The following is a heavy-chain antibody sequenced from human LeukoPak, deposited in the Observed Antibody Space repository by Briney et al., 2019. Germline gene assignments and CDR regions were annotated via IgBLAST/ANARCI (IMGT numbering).Heavy chain of an antibody. CDR2: IIPIFGTA. Sequence: ASVKVSCKASGGTFSSYAISWVRQAPGQGLEWMGGIIPIFGTANYAQKFQGRVTTTADESTSTAYMELSSLRSEDTAVYYCAREKGNGYVDYWGQGTLVTVSS. CDR3: AREKGNGYVDY. V-gene: IGHV1-69*13. J-gene: IGHJ4*02. D-gene: IGHD2-8*01. CDR1: GGTFSSYA.